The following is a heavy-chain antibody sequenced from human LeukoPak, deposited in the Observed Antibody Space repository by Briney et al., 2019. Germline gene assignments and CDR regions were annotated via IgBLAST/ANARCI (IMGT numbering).Heavy chain of an antibody. J-gene: IGHJ4*02. CDR1: VGSIRSNY. Sequence: SETLALTCTVSVGSIRSNYGIWIRQPPGKGLECIGYNYYSWSTNYNPSLKSRVTISVDQSKNQLPLRLNSATAAHNAVYYCARDGNGIDYWGQGTLVIVSS. V-gene: IGHV4-59*12. CDR2: NYYSWST. D-gene: IGHD1-26*01. CDR3: ARDGNGIDY.